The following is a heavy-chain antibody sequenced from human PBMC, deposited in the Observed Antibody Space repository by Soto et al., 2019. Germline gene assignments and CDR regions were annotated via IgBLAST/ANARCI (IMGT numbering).Heavy chain of an antibody. D-gene: IGHD3-10*01. V-gene: IGHV3-30-3*01. CDR2: ISYDGSNK. CDR3: ARPYYGSGSDLYDGAFDI. J-gene: IGHJ3*02. Sequence: QVQLVESGGGVVQPGRSLRLSCAASGFTFSSYAMHWVRQAPGKGLEWVAVISYDGSNKYYADSVKGRFTISRDNSKNTLYLQMNSLRAEDTAGYYCARPYYGSGSDLYDGAFDIWGQGTMVTVAS. CDR1: GFTFSSYA.